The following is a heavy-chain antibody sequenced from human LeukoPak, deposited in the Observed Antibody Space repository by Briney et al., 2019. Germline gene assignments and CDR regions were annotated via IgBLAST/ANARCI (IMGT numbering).Heavy chain of an antibody. D-gene: IGHD3-10*01. V-gene: IGHV3-30*18. CDR1: GFTFSSYG. Sequence: PGGSLRLSCAASGFTFSSYGMHWVRQAPGKGLEWVAVISYDGSNKYYADSVKGRFTISRDNSKNTLYLQMNSLRAEDTAVYYCAKEDGAGSGMAWAFDIWGQGTMVTVSS. CDR2: ISYDGSNK. CDR3: AKEDGAGSGMAWAFDI. J-gene: IGHJ3*02.